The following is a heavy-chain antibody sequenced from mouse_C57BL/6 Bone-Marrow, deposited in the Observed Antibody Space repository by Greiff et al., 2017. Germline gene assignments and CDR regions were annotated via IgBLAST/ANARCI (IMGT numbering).Heavy chain of an antibody. CDR2: IYPGDGDT. CDR1: GYAFSSSW. J-gene: IGHJ2*01. Sequence: VQLVESGPELVKPGASVKISCKASGYAFSSSWMTWVKQRPGKGLEWIGRIYPGDGDTNYNGKFKGKATLTADKSSSTAYMQLSSLTSEDSAVYFCARGLRLFDYWGQGTTLTVSS. V-gene: IGHV1-82*01. CDR3: ARGLRLFDY. D-gene: IGHD3-2*02.